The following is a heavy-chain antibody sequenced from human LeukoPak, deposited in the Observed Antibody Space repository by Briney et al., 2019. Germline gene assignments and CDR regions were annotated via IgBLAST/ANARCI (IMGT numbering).Heavy chain of an antibody. CDR2: ISYDGSNK. J-gene: IGHJ4*02. CDR3: AREEYGDVYFDY. Sequence: GGSLRLSCAASGFTFSSYGMHWVRQAPGKGLEWVAVISYDGSNKYYADSVKGRFTISRDNSKKTLYLQMNSLRAEDTAVYYCAREEYGDVYFDYWGQGTLVTVSS. D-gene: IGHD2-21*02. CDR1: GFTFSSYG. V-gene: IGHV3-30*03.